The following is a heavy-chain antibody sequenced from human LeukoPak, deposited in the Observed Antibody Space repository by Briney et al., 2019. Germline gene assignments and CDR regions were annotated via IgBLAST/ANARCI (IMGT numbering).Heavy chain of an antibody. CDR2: INHSGST. D-gene: IGHD6-19*01. V-gene: IGHV4-34*01. CDR1: GGSFSGYY. Sequence: ASETLSLTCAVYGGSFSGYYWSWIRQPPGKGLEWIGEINHSGSTNYNPSLKSRVTISVDMSKSQFSLKVSSVTAADTAVYYCARESYRGGWYNWLDPWGQGTLVTVSS. CDR3: ARESYRGGWYNWLDP. J-gene: IGHJ5*02.